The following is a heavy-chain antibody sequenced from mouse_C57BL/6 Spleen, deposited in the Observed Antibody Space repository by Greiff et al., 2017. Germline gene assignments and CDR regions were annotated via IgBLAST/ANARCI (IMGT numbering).Heavy chain of an antibody. V-gene: IGHV1-4*01. D-gene: IGHD2-1*01. Sequence: VQLQQSGAELARPGASVKMSCKASGYTFTSYTMHWVKQRPGQGLEWLGYINPSSGYTKYNQKFKVKATLAADKSSSAAYMQLSRLTSEDSAVYYCARDYGNYPPYFDVWGTGTTVTVSS. CDR3: ARDYGNYPPYFDV. J-gene: IGHJ1*03. CDR1: GYTFTSYT. CDR2: INPSSGYT.